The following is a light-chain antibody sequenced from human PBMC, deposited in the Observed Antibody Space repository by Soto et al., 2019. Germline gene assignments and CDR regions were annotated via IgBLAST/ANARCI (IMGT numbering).Light chain of an antibody. CDR1: SSDVGGYYY. CDR2: EVS. V-gene: IGLV2-14*01. Sequence: QSVLTQPASVSGSPGQSITISCTGTSSDVGGYYYVSWYQQYPGKAPKLIIYEVSNRPSGVSNRFSGSKSGNTASLTISGLQAEDEAYYHCSSFTSSSSVVFGGGTKVTVL. J-gene: IGLJ2*01. CDR3: SSFTSSSSVV.